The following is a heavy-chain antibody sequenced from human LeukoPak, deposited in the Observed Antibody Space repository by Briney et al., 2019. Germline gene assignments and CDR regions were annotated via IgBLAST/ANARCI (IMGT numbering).Heavy chain of an antibody. J-gene: IGHJ6*02. D-gene: IGHD6-19*01. Sequence: PGRSLRLSCAASGFTFDDYAMHWVRQAPGKGLEWVSGISWNSGSIGYADSVKGRFTISRDNAKNSLYLQMNSLRAEDTALYYCAKQGSGWFSGAYYYYGMDVWGQGTTVTVSS. CDR1: GFTFDDYA. CDR3: AKQGSGWFSGAYYYYGMDV. CDR2: ISWNSGSI. V-gene: IGHV3-9*01.